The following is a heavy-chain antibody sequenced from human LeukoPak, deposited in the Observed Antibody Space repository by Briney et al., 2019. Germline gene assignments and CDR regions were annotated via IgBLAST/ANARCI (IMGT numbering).Heavy chain of an antibody. Sequence: GESLKISCKGSGYTLTSYWIGWVRQVPGKGLEWMGIIHPGDSDTTYSPSFQGQVTISADKSIGIAYLQWSSLKASDTAMYYCARLTYYARYYMDAWGKGTTVTVSS. CDR1: GYTLTSYW. D-gene: IGHD3-3*01. CDR2: IHPGDSDT. CDR3: ARLTYYARYYMDA. V-gene: IGHV5-51*01. J-gene: IGHJ6*03.